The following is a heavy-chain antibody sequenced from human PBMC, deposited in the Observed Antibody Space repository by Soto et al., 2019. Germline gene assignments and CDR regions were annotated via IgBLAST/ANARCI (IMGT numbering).Heavy chain of an antibody. J-gene: IGHJ5*02. D-gene: IGHD3-16*01. CDR2: IYDGGGS. V-gene: IGHV4-61*01. CDR1: GASVTSGLYY. Sequence: QVQLQESGPGLVKPAETLSLTCSVSGASVTSGLYYWTWIRQPPGRGLEWMGFIYDGGGSNYSPSLRGRVTLSVDSSTNQFSLNLTSVTAAETAVYYCARADGREFDYDDVWGTRGDWFDPWGQGTLVTVSS. CDR3: ARADGREFDYDDVWGTRGDWFDP.